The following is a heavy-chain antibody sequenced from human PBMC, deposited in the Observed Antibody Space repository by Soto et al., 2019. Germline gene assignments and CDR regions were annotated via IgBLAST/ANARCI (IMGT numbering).Heavy chain of an antibody. D-gene: IGHD3-22*01. V-gene: IGHV6-1*01. CDR3: SRGMTHESRGDF. CDR2: TYYRSKWYF. Sequence: SQTLSLTCAISGDSVSSNSAAWNWIRQSPSRGLEWLGRTYYRSKWYFDYATSVKGRLTINADTSKNQFSLQLNSVTPEDTAVYYCSRGMTHESRGDFWGQGTLVTVSS. J-gene: IGHJ4*02. CDR1: GDSVSSNSAA.